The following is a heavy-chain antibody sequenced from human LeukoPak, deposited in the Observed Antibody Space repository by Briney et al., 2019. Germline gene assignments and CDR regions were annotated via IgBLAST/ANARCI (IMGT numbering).Heavy chain of an antibody. Sequence: ASVKVSCKASGYTFTIYYMHWVRQALGQGLEWVGIINPSGGSTSYPQKFQGRVTMTRDTSTSTVYMELSSLRSDDTAVYYCARQKVVTAISTPLGGYFDYWGQGTLVTVSS. J-gene: IGHJ4*02. CDR2: INPSGGST. D-gene: IGHD2-21*02. CDR1: GYTFTIYY. CDR3: ARQKVVTAISTPLGGYFDY. V-gene: IGHV1-46*01.